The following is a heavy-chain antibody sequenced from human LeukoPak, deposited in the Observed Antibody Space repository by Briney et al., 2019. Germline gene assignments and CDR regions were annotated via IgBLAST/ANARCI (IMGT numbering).Heavy chain of an antibody. Sequence: SETLSLTCTVSGGSISSGGYYWSWIRQHPGKGLEWIGYIYYSGSTYYNPSLKSRVTISVDTSKNQFSLKLSSVTAADTAVYYCARYVGSSGSETLNAAFDIWGQGTMVTVSS. CDR2: IYYSGST. D-gene: IGHD3-22*01. J-gene: IGHJ3*02. CDR3: ARYVGSSGSETLNAAFDI. V-gene: IGHV4-31*03. CDR1: GGSISSGGYY.